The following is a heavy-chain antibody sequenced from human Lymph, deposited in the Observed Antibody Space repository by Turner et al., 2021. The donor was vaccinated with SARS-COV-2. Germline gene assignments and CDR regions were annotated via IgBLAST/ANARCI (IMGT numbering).Heavy chain of an antibody. D-gene: IGHD3-3*01. Sequence: HLHLQEPGPGLVEPSETRAPACTIPGGSISRSSYCWGWIRQPAGKGLEGMGSICWSGNTYYTPSLKSRITISVDTSKNQFTLKPSSVTAADTGVYYCARNAYDFWSGYFSVSALGIWGQGTIVTVSS. CDR2: ICWSGNT. J-gene: IGHJ3*02. V-gene: IGHV4-39*01. CDR3: ARNAYDFWSGYFSVSALGI. CDR1: GGSISRSSYC.